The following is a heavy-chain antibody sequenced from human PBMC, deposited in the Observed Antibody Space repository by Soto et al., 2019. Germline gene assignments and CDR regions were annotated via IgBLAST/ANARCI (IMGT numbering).Heavy chain of an antibody. CDR2: SYFTGNT. CDR3: ARHRTGYSSSWLDY. J-gene: IGHJ4*02. CDR1: GGSISSGTYS. D-gene: IGHD6-13*01. V-gene: IGHV4-39*01. Sequence: QLQLQESGPGLVKPSETLSLTCTVSGGSISSGTYSWGWIRQPPGKGLEWIGNSYFTGNTHYNPSLNSRVTMSVATSKSQSSLSLTSVTAADTAVYYCARHRTGYSSSWLDYWGQGTLVTVSS.